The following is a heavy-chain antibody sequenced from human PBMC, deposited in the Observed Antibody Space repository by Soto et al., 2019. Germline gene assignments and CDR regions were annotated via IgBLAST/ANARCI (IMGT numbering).Heavy chain of an antibody. D-gene: IGHD2-2*01. CDR3: ARGYARSDY. CDR1: VFTFISYW. V-gene: IGHV3-7*03. Sequence: GWSLRLACASSVFTFISYWMSWVRQAPGKGLEWVANIKQDGSEKYYVDSVKGRFTISRDNAKNSLYLQMNSLRAEDTAVYYCARGYARSDYWGQGTLVTVYS. CDR2: IKQDGSEK. J-gene: IGHJ4*02.